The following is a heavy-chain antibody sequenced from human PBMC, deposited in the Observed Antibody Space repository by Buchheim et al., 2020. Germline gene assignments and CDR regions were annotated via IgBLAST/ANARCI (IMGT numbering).Heavy chain of an antibody. V-gene: IGHV4-30-2*01. CDR1: GDSISSGGIS. Sequence: QLQLQESGSGLVKPSQTLSLTCAVSGDSISSGGISWIRQPSGQALEWIGYIYQNGNAFYNPSLKSRVTISLDKSKSHLFLNLTSVTAADTAVYFCARVHRSSYYDSWGQGAL. D-gene: IGHD1-1*01. J-gene: IGHJ4*02. CDR2: IYQNGNA. CDR3: ARVHRSSYYDS.